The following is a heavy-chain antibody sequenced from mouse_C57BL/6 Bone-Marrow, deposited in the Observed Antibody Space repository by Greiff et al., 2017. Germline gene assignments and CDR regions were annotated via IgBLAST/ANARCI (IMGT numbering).Heavy chain of an antibody. CDR3: ARHRYYYGSSYDY. J-gene: IGHJ2*01. V-gene: IGHV5-6*01. CDR2: ISSGGSYN. Sequence: EVQGVESGGDLVKPGGSLKLSCAASGFTFSSYGMSWVRQTPDKRLEWVATISSGGSYNYYPDSVKGRFTISRDNAKNTLYLQMSSLKSEDTAMYYCARHRYYYGSSYDYWGQGTTLTVSS. CDR1: GFTFSSYG. D-gene: IGHD1-1*01.